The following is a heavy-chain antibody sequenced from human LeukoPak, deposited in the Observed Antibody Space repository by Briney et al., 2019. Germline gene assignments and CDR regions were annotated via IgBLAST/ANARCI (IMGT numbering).Heavy chain of an antibody. Sequence: SETLSLTCTVSGGTISSYYWSWIRQPPGKGLEGIGYIYYSGSTNYNPSLKSRVTISVDTSKNQFSLKLSSVTAADTAVYYCARTPTYSSGWIFDYWGQGTLVTVSS. D-gene: IGHD6-25*01. V-gene: IGHV4-59*01. CDR3: ARTPTYSSGWIFDY. J-gene: IGHJ4*02. CDR2: IYYSGST. CDR1: GGTISSYY.